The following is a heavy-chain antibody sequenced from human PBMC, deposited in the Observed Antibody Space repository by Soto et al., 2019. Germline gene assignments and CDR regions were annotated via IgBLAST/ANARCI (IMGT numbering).Heavy chain of an antibody. CDR3: ARRPRYYYDSSCYYSYSNDAFDI. CDR2: ISAYNGNT. D-gene: IGHD3-22*01. CDR1: GYTFTSYD. J-gene: IGHJ3*02. Sequence: GASVKVSCKASGYTFTSYDISWVRQAPGQGLEWMGWISAYNGNTNYAQKLQGRVTMTTDTSTSTAYMELSSLRSDDTAVYYSARRPRYYYDSSCYYSYSNDAFDIWGQGTMVTVSS. V-gene: IGHV1-18*01.